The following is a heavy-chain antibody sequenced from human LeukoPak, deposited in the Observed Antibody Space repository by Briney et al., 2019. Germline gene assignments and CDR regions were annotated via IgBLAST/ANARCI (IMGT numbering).Heavy chain of an antibody. J-gene: IGHJ4*02. CDR3: ARRLWFGELLGY. V-gene: IGHV1-18*04. CDR2: ISAYNGNT. D-gene: IGHD3-10*01. Sequence: ASVKVSCKASGYTFAAHHMHWVRQAPGQGLEWMGWISAYNGNTNYAQKLQGRVTMTTDTTTSTAYMELRSLRSDDTAVYYCARRLWFGELLGYWGQGTLVTVSS. CDR1: GYTFAAHH.